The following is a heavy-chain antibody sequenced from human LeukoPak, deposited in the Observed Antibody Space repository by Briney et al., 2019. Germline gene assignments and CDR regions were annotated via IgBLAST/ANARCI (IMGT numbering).Heavy chain of an antibody. V-gene: IGHV4-34*01. D-gene: IGHD3-22*01. CDR3: ARATPPYYYDSSGYGV. CDR2: INHSGST. Sequence: SETLSLTCAVYGGSFSGYYWSWIRQPPGKGLEWIGEINHSGSTNYNPSLKSRVTISVDTSKNQFSLKPSSVTAADTAVYYCARATPPYYYDSSGYGVWGQGTTVTVSS. J-gene: IGHJ6*02. CDR1: GGSFSGYY.